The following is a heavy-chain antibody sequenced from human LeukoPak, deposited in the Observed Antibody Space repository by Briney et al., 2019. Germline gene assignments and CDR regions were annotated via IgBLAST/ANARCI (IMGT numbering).Heavy chain of an antibody. CDR3: AKDSGGILTGYLD. CDR1: GFTFDDYA. J-gene: IGHJ4*02. CDR2: ISWNSGSI. Sequence: PGGSLRLSCAASGFTFDDYAMHWVRQAPGKGLEWVSGISWNSGSIGYADSVKGRFTISRDNAKNSLYLQMNGLRAEDTALYYCAKDSGGILTGYLDWGQGTLVTVSS. V-gene: IGHV3-9*01. D-gene: IGHD3-9*01.